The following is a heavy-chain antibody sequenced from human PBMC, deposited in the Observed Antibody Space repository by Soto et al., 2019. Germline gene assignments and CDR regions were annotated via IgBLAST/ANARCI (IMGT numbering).Heavy chain of an antibody. CDR3: AAGGKNGYIK. D-gene: IGHD5-12*01. V-gene: IGHV1-69*13. Sequence: SVKVSCKASRDTFNSYAITWVRQAPGQGLEWMGGIIPILGTTKYAQKFQGRVAMTADESTSTAYMELSSLRSEDRAVYYCAAGGKNGYIKWGQGTQVTVSS. CDR2: IIPILGTT. J-gene: IGHJ4*02. CDR1: RDTFNSYA.